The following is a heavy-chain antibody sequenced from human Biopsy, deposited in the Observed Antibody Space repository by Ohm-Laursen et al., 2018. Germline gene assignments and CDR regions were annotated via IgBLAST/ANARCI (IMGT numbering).Heavy chain of an antibody. D-gene: IGHD1-26*01. J-gene: IGHJ3*02. V-gene: IGHV1-18*04. Sequence: GASVKVSCKVSDYTFYSYGITWVRRAPGQGLGWMGWITADEKNSAPKFQGRVTMTTDMSTSTAYMELRGLKSDDTAVYYCARVFGGAYYSYAFDIWGQGTLVIVSS. CDR2: ITADEK. CDR3: ARVFGGAYYSYAFDI. CDR1: DYTFYSYG.